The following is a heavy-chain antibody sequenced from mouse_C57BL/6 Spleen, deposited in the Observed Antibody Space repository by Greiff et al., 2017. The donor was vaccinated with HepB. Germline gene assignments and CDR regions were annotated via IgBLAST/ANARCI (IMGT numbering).Heavy chain of an antibody. V-gene: IGHV1-85*01. D-gene: IGHD1-1*01. J-gene: IGHJ1*03. Sequence: QVQLQQSGPELVKPGASVKLSCKASGYTFTSYDINWVKQRPGQGREWIGWLYPSDGSTTYNKKFKGKATLTVDTSSSTAYMELHSLTSADSAFDFCARWIYYGSSSFYWYFDVWGTGTTVTVSS. CDR2: LYPSDGST. CDR1: GYTFTSYD. CDR3: ARWIYYGSSSFYWYFDV.